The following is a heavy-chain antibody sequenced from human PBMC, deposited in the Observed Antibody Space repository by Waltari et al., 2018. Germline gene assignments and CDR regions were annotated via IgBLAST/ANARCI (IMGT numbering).Heavy chain of an antibody. J-gene: IGHJ6*03. CDR3: ARERSSPGNYYYYYMDV. D-gene: IGHD6-13*01. V-gene: IGHV4-59*01. CDR2: IYYSGST. Sequence: QVQLQESGPGLVKPSETLSLTCTVYGGSISSYYWSWIRQPPGKGLEWIGYIYYSGSTNYNPSLKSRVTISVDTSKNQFSLKLSSVTAADTAVYYCARERSSPGNYYYYYMDVWGKGTTVTISS. CDR1: GGSISSYY.